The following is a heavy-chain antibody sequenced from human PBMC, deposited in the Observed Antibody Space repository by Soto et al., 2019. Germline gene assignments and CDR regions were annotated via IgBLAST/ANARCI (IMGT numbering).Heavy chain of an antibody. Sequence: QVQLQESGPGLVKPSETLSLTCTVSGGSISSYYWSWIRQPPGKGLEGIGYIYYSGSTNYNPSLKSRVTISVDTSKNQFSLKLSSVTAADTAVYYCASITMVRGVPYWGQGTLVTVSS. CDR3: ASITMVRGVPY. V-gene: IGHV4-59*01. CDR2: IYYSGST. CDR1: GGSISSYY. J-gene: IGHJ4*02. D-gene: IGHD3-10*01.